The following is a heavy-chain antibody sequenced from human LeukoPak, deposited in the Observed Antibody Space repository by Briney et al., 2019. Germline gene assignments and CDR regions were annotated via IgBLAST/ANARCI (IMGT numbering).Heavy chain of an antibody. CDR3: ARDPHYGDFRRYYFYMDV. J-gene: IGHJ6*03. D-gene: IGHD4-17*01. Sequence: ASVKVSCKASGYTFTGYYIHWARQAPGQGLEWMGWINPNSGGTIYAQKFQGRVTMTRDTSISTAYMELSRLRSDDTAVYYCARDPHYGDFRRYYFYMDVWGKGTTVTVSS. V-gene: IGHV1-2*02. CDR1: GYTFTGYY. CDR2: INPNSGGT.